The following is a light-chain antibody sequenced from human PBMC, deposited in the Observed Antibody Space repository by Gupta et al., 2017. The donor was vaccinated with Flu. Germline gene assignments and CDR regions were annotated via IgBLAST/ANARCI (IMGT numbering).Light chain of an antibody. V-gene: IGLV2-14*03. CDR2: DVS. J-gene: IGLJ1*01. Sequence: QSALTQPASVSGSPGQSITISCTGTSSDVGRSDSVSWYQQHPGKAPKLLIYDVSNRPSGVSSRFSDSKSGNTASLTISGLQAEDETDYYCSSYTSISTFYVFGTGTKVTVL. CDR3: SSYTSISTFYV. CDR1: SSDVGRSDS.